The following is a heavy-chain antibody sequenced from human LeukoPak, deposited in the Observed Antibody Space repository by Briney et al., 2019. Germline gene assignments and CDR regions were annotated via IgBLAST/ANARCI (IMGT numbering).Heavy chain of an antibody. D-gene: IGHD1-26*01. CDR2: NYYSGST. Sequence: PSETLSLTCTVSGGSISSYYWGWIRDRPGKGLGWIGYNYYSGSTKYNPSLKSRVTISVDTSKNQFSLKLSSVTAADTAVYYCARHLPKWGWDYWGQGTLVTVSS. CDR3: ARHLPKWGWDY. J-gene: IGHJ4*02. V-gene: IGHV4-59*08. CDR1: GGSISSYY.